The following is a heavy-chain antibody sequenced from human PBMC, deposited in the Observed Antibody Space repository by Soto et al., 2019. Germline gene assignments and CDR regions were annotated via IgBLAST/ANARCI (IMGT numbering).Heavy chain of an antibody. CDR1: GGTFSSYA. J-gene: IGHJ6*02. Sequence: QVQLVQSGAEVKKPGSSVKVSCKASGGTFSSYAISWVRQAPGQGLEWMGGIIPIFGTANYAQKFQGRVKITADESTSTAHMELSSLRAEDTAVYYCARPRGYYYGMDVWGQGSTVTVSS. CDR2: IIPIFGTA. CDR3: ARPRGYYYGMDV. V-gene: IGHV1-69*12.